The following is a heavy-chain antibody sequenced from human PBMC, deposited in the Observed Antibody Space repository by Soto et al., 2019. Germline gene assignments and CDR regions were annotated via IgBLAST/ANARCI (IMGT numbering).Heavy chain of an antibody. D-gene: IGHD3-22*01. CDR2: ISAGGGST. Sequence: PGGSLRLSCAASGFTFSSYAMSWVRQAPGKGLEWVSSISAGGGSTYYADSVKGRFTISRDNSKNTLFLQMNSLRAEDTAVYYCAKDRTSYYYDSSAYYLCDHWGQGALVTSPQ. V-gene: IGHV3-23*01. CDR3: AKDRTSYYYDSSAYYLCDH. J-gene: IGHJ4*02. CDR1: GFTFSSYA.